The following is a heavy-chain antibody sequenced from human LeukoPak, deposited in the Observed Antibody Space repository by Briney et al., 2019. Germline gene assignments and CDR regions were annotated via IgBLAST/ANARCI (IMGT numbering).Heavy chain of an antibody. V-gene: IGHV3-33*01. CDR3: TSSSSEAFEI. J-gene: IGHJ3*02. Sequence: GRSLRLSCAASGFTFSSYGMHWVRQAPGKGLEWVAVMWYDGSNKYYADSVKGRFTISRDNSKNTLYLQMNSLRAKDTAVYYCTSSSSEAFEIWGQGTMVTVSS. D-gene: IGHD6-13*01. CDR2: MWYDGSNK. CDR1: GFTFSSYG.